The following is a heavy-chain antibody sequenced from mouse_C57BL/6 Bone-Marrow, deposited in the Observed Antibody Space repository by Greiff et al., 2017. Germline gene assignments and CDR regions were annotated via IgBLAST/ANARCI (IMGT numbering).Heavy chain of an antibody. Sequence: EVKLVESGGGLVQPGGSLSLSCAASGFTFTDYYMSWVRQPPGKALEWLGFIRNKANGYTTEYSASVKGRFTISRDNSQSILYLQMNALRAEDSATYYCARSYYYGSSYLYYYAMDYWGQGTSVTVSS. CDR3: ARSYYYGSSYLYYYAMDY. CDR2: IRNKANGYTT. V-gene: IGHV7-3*01. CDR1: GFTFTDYY. J-gene: IGHJ4*01. D-gene: IGHD1-1*01.